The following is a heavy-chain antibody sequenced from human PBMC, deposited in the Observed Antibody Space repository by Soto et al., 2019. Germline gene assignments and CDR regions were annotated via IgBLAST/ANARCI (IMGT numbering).Heavy chain of an antibody. CDR2: MYHSGST. CDR3: RPVPAFLLNRTSDL. V-gene: IGHV4-30-2*01. J-gene: IGHJ2*01. Sequence: WNWKRQPPGKGLEWIGYMYHSGSTYYNPSLKSRVTISIDRSKNQFSLKLCSFSDADKGMRYYRPVPAFLLNRTSDL. D-gene: IGHD1-1*01.